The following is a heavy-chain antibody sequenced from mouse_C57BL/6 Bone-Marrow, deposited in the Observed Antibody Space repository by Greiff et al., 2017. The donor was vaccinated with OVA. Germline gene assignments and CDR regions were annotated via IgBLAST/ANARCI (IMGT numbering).Heavy chain of an antibody. V-gene: IGHV14-4*01. CDR2: IDPENGDT. CDR1: GFNIKDDY. D-gene: IGHD1-1*01. CDR3: TTFTTVVAKDYFDY. J-gene: IGHJ2*01. Sequence: VQLQQSGAELVRPGASVKLSCTASGFNIKDDYMHWVKQRPEQGLEWIGWIDPENGDTEYASKFQGKATITADTSSNTAYLQLSSLTSEDTAVYYCTTFTTVVAKDYFDYWGQGTTLTVSS.